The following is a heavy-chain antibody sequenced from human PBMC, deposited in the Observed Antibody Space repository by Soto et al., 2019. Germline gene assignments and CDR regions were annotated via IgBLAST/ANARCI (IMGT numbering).Heavy chain of an antibody. CDR1: GYTFTSYA. V-gene: IGHV1-18*04. J-gene: IGHJ5*02. CDR3: ARVVGGIPVAGSWNWFDP. Sequence: ASVKVSCKASGYTFTSYALSWVRHAPGQGLEWMGWISTYNGNTNYAQNLQGRVTMTTDISTNTAYMELRSLRSDDTAVHYCARVVGGIPVAGSWNWFDPWGQGTLVTVSS. D-gene: IGHD6-19*01. CDR2: ISTYNGNT.